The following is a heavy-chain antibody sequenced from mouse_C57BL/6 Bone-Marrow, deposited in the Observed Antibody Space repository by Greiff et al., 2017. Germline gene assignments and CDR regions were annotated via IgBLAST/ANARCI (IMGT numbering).Heavy chain of an antibody. Sequence: VQLQQPGAELVKPGASVKLSCKASGYTFTSYWMQWVKQRPGQGLEWIGEIDPSDSYTNYNQKFKGKATLTIDTSSSTAYMQLSSLTSEGSEVYYCARDITTVVAFDYWGKGTTLTVSA. CDR2: IDPSDSYT. V-gene: IGHV1-50*01. CDR3: ARDITTVVAFDY. CDR1: GYTFTSYW. D-gene: IGHD1-1*01. J-gene: IGHJ2*01.